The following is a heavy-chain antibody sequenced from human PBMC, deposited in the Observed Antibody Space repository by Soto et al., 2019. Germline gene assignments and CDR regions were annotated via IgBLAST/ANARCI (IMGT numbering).Heavy chain of an antibody. CDR3: ARGDYDYIWGSYRYTANFDY. Sequence: PGGSLRLSCAASGFTFSSYAMTWVRQAPGKGLEWVSAISGSGDRTYYADSVKGRFTISRDNSKSTLYLQLNSLRAEDAAVYYCARGDYDYIWGSYRYTANFDYWGQGTLVTVSS. CDR1: GFTFSSYA. J-gene: IGHJ4*02. V-gene: IGHV3-23*01. CDR2: ISGSGDRT. D-gene: IGHD3-16*02.